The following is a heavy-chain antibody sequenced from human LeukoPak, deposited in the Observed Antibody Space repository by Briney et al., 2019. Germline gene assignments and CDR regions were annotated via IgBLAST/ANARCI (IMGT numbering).Heavy chain of an antibody. J-gene: IGHJ4*02. V-gene: IGHV4-39*01. CDR3: TRGPGLTENYFDY. CDR1: GGSISSGSYY. CDR2: IYHSGST. D-gene: IGHD3/OR15-3a*01. Sequence: SETLSLTCTVSGGSISSGSYYWGWIRQPPGKGLEWIGSIYHSGSTYYNPSLKSRVTISVDTSKNQFSLKLSSVTAADTAVYYFTRGPGLTENYFDYWGREPWSPSPQ.